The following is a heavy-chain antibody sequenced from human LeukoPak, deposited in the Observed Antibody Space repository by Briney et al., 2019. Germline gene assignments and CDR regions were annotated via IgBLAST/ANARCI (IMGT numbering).Heavy chain of an antibody. J-gene: IGHJ2*01. V-gene: IGHV4-31*03. D-gene: IGHD5-18*01. CDR3: ARDLLDTSMVHYWYFDL. CDR1: GSSISSGECY. CDR2: IYYNRST. Sequence: SETLSLTCTVSGSSISSGECYWSWIRQHPGKGLEWIGYIYYNRSTYYNPSLKSRVTISVDTSKNQFSLKLSSVTAADTAVYYCARDLLDTSMVHYWYFDLWGRGTLVTVSS.